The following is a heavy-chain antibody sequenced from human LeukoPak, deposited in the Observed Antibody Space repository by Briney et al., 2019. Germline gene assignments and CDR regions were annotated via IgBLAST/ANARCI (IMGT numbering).Heavy chain of an antibody. D-gene: IGHD2-15*01. CDR1: GFTFSTYA. CDR3: ARGVRELPASDY. Sequence: PGGSLRLSCAASGFTFSTYAMTWVRQAPGKGLEWVSSISGSGAGKFYAAPVKGRFTTSRDNSKNTLYVQMNSLRAEDTAVYYCARGVRELPASDYWGQGTLVTVSS. J-gene: IGHJ4*02. CDR2: ISGSGAGK. V-gene: IGHV3-23*01.